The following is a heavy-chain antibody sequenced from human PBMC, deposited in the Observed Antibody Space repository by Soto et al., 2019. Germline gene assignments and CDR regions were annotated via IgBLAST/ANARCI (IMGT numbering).Heavy chain of an antibody. D-gene: IGHD3-9*01. Sequence: ASVKVSCKASGYTFTSYDINWVRQATGQGLEWMGWMNPNSGNTGYAQKFQGRVTMTRNTSISTAYMELSSLRSEDTAVYYCARRSYDILTGYRFFDYWGQGTLVTVSS. V-gene: IGHV1-8*01. CDR3: ARRSYDILTGYRFFDY. CDR1: GYTFTSYD. CDR2: MNPNSGNT. J-gene: IGHJ4*02.